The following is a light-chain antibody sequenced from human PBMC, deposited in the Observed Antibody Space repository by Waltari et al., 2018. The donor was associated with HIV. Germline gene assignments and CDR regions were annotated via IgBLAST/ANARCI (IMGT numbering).Light chain of an antibody. CDR2: GVN. J-gene: IGLJ2*01. CDR3: SSYTANETLV. Sequence: HSALTQPASVSGSPGQSISISCTGTSRALGLYNYVSWYQQYPGKAPQVLIYGVNSRPVGISFRFSGSKSGNTASLTISGLQAEDEADYYCSSYTANETLVFGGGTKLTVL. CDR1: SRALGLYNY. V-gene: IGLV2-14*03.